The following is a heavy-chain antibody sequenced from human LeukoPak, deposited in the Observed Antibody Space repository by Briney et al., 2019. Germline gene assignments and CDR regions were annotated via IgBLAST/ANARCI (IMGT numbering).Heavy chain of an antibody. CDR3: ARRRITIFGVVHNMDV. CDR2: ISYSGST. Sequence: PSETLSLACIVSGGSISSSTSYWGWIRQPPGKGLEWIGSISYSGSTYYNPSLKSRVTISRDTSKNQFSLRLSSVTAADTAVYYCARRRITIFGVVHNMDVWGKGTTVTVSS. CDR1: GGSISSSTSY. D-gene: IGHD3-3*01. J-gene: IGHJ6*03. V-gene: IGHV4-39*01.